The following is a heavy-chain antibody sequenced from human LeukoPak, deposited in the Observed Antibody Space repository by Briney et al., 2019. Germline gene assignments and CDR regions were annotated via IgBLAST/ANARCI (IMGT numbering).Heavy chain of an antibody. Sequence: HPGGSLRLSCAVSGFTFSNEAMGWVRRLRGGGLEWVSTISPGGGTTYYAESMKGRFTISRDNSKSTLYLEMNSLRVEDTAVYYCTKVRSGSSNWALRVFDYRGQGALVTVSS. V-gene: IGHV3-23*01. CDR2: ISPGGGTT. CDR1: GFTFSNEA. CDR3: TKVRSGSSNWALRVFDY. J-gene: IGHJ4*02. D-gene: IGHD4-11*01.